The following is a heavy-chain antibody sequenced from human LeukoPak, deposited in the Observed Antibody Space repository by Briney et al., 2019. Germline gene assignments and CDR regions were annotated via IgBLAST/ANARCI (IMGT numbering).Heavy chain of an antibody. D-gene: IGHD6-19*01. Sequence: ASVKVSCKASGYTFTGYYMHWVRQAPGQGLEWMGWINPNSGGTNYAQKFQGRVTTTRDTSISTAYMELSRLRSDDTAVYYCAVLPGIAVAGREYYFDYWGQGTLVTVSS. V-gene: IGHV1-2*02. CDR1: GYTFTGYY. CDR3: AVLPGIAVAGREYYFDY. CDR2: INPNSGGT. J-gene: IGHJ4*02.